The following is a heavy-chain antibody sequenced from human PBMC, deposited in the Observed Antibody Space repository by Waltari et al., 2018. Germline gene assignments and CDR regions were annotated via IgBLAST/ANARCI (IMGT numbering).Heavy chain of an antibody. CDR3: ARQVSTRYYFDF. CDR2: VHYLGST. V-gene: IGHV4-59*08. CDR1: GGPVTASH. D-gene: IGHD2-15*01. J-gene: IGHJ4*02. Sequence: QVQLQESGPGLVKPSETLSLTCTVSGGPVTASHWSWIRQAPGKGLEWIAYVHYLGSTNYNPSLNSRVTISMDTSRNQFSLRLRSVTAADAAVYYCARQVSTRYYFDFWGQGTLVTVSS.